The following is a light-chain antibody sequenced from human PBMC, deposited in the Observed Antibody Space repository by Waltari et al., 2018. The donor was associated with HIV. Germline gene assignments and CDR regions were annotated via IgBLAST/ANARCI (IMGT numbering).Light chain of an antibody. J-gene: IGKJ2*02. V-gene: IGKV3-15*01. Sequence: IVMTQSPATLSLSPGERASISCRASQSVSSNLAWYQQKLGQAPRLLIYDASTRATGIPVRFSGSGSGTEFTLTISSLQSEDFAVYYCQQYNNWQGTFGQGTKLEIK. CDR1: QSVSSN. CDR2: DAS. CDR3: QQYNNWQGT.